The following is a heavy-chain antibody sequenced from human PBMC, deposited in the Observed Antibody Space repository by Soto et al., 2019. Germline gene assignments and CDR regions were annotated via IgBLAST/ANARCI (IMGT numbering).Heavy chain of an antibody. Sequence: PSETLSLTCTVSGGSISSSSYYWGWIRQPPGKGLEWIGSIYYSGSTYYNPSLKSRVTISVDTSKNQFSLKLSSVTAADMAVFYCARHRLGGYDYMDVWGKGTTVTVSS. CDR2: IYYSGST. CDR1: GGSISSSSYY. J-gene: IGHJ6*03. D-gene: IGHD3-16*01. V-gene: IGHV4-39*01. CDR3: ARHRLGGYDYMDV.